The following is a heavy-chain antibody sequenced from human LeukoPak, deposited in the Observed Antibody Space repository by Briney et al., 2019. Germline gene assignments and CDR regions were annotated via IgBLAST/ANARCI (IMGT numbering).Heavy chain of an antibody. CDR1: GGSISSYY. CDR3: ARFYGGYYYYYMDV. J-gene: IGHJ6*03. D-gene: IGHD4-17*01. V-gene: IGHV4-59*08. Sequence: SETLSLTCTVSGGSISSYYWSWIRQPPGKGLELVGYIYYSGSTNYNPSLKSRVTMPVDTSKNQFSLKLNSVTAADTAVYYCARFYGGYYYYYMDVWGKGTTVTVSS. CDR2: IYYSGST.